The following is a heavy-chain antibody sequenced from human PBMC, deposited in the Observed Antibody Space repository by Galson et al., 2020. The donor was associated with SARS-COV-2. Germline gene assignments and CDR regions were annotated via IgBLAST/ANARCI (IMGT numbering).Heavy chain of an antibody. CDR2: IYYSGST. D-gene: IGHD5-12*01. CDR1: GGSISSYY. CDR3: ARVGWLQSGYYGMDV. J-gene: IGHJ6*02. V-gene: IGHV4-59*13. Sequence: SETLSLTCTVSGGSISSYYRSWIRQPPGKGLEWIGYIYYSGSTNYNPSLKSRVTISVDTSKNQFSLKLSSVTAADTAVYYCARVGWLQSGYYGMDVWGQGTTVTVSS.